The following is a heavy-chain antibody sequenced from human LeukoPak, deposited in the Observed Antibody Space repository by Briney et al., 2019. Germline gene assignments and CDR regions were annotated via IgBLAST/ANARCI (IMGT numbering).Heavy chain of an antibody. J-gene: IGHJ4*02. CDR3: ARDEPGYCSSTSCYTGGY. CDR1: GFTFDDYA. V-gene: IGHV3-9*01. D-gene: IGHD2-2*02. CDR2: TSWNSGSI. Sequence: GGSLRISCAASGFTFDDYAMHWVRQAPGKGLEWVSGTSWNSGSIGYADSVKGRFTISRDNSKNTLYLQMNSLRAEDTAVYYCARDEPGYCSSTSCYTGGYWGQGTLVTVSS.